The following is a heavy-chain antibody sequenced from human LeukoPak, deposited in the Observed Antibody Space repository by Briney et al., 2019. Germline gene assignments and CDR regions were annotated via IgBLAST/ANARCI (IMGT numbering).Heavy chain of an antibody. V-gene: IGHV1-2*02. CDR2: INPNSGGT. J-gene: IGHJ6*02. D-gene: IGHD1-1*01. CDR3: ARMGTTGTPYYYYGMDV. CDR1: GYTFTGYY. Sequence: GASVKVSCKASGYTFTGYYMHWVRQAPGQGLEGMGWINPNSGGTNYAQKFQGRVAMTRDTSISTAYMELSRLRSDDTAVYYCARMGTTGTPYYYYGMDVWGQGTTVTVSS.